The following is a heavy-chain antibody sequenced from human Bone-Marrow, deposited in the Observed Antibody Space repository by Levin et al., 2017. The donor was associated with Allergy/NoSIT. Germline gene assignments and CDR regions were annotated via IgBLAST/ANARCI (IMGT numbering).Heavy chain of an antibody. D-gene: IGHD2-8*01. CDR2: IRSKAYGGTP. Sequence: GGSLRLSCTASGFTFGDYAINWFRQAPGKGLEWVGFIRSKAYGGTPEYAASVKGRFTISRDDSKSLAYLQMNSLKTEDTAVYYCTSRLMVGADYWGQGALVTVSS. CDR1: GFTFGDYA. V-gene: IGHV3-49*03. J-gene: IGHJ4*02. CDR3: TSRLMVGADY.